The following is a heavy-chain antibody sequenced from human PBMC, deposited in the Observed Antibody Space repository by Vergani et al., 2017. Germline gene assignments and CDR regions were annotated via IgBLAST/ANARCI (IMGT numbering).Heavy chain of an antibody. CDR1: GYTFTSYY. J-gene: IGHJ4*02. CDR2: INPSGGST. CDR3: ARGPDYYDSSGYYWFDY. D-gene: IGHD3-22*01. V-gene: IGHV1-46*03. Sequence: QVQLVPSGAEVKKPGASVKVSCKASGYTFTSYYMHWVRQAPGQGLEWMGIINPSGGSTSYAQKFQGRVTMTRDTSTSTVYMELSSLSSEDTAVYYCARGPDYYDSSGYYWFDYWGQGTLVTVSS.